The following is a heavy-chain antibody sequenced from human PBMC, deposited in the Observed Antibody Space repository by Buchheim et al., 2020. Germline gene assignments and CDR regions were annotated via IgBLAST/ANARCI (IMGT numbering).Heavy chain of an antibody. V-gene: IGHV3-48*01. CDR2: IISSSGII. D-gene: IGHD5-12*01. CDR1: GFTFSSYS. CDR3: ARRGSVGMDV. J-gene: IGHJ6*02. Sequence: EVQLVESGGGLVQPGGSLRLSCAASGFTFSSYSLNWVRQAPGKGLEWVSYIISSSGIIYYADSVKGRFTISRANDKNSLYLPMNSLRAEDTAVYYCARRGSVGMDVWGQGTT.